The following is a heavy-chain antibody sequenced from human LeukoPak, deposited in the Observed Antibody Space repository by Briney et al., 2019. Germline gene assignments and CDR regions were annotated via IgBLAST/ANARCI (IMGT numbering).Heavy chain of an antibody. V-gene: IGHV1-18*04. CDR3: ARGDDYGDYWGLY. CDR2: ISTYNGNT. Sequence: VASVKVSCKASGYTFTGYYMHWVRQAPGQGLEWMGWISTYNGNTNYAQKLQGRVTMTTDTSTSTAYMELRSLISDDAAVYYCARGDDYGDYWGLYWGQGTLVTVSS. J-gene: IGHJ4*02. D-gene: IGHD4-17*01. CDR1: GYTFTGYY.